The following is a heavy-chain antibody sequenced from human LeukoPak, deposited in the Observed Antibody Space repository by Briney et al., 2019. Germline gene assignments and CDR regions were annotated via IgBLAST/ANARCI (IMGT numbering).Heavy chain of an antibody. CDR3: ARDAYSSSPYYYDYYYMDV. V-gene: IGHV4-59*01. D-gene: IGHD6-6*01. J-gene: IGHJ6*03. CDR1: GGSISIYY. CDR2: IYTSVIT. Sequence: PSETLSLTCTVSGGSISIYYWSWIPQPPGKGLEWIGYIYTSVITNYNPSLKSRVTISVDTSKKQFSLKLSSMTSEDTAVYYCARDAYSSSPYYYDYYYMDVWGKGRTATVSS.